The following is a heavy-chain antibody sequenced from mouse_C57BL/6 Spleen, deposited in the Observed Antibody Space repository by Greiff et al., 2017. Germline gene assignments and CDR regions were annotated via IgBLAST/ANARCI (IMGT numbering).Heavy chain of an antibody. CDR1: GFTFSDYY. CDR3: ARAGDGHWYFDV. D-gene: IGHD2-3*01. Sequence: EVMLVESEGGLVQPGSSMKLSCTASGFTFSDYYMAWVRQVPEKGLEWVANINYDGSSTYYLDSLKSRFIISRDNAKNILYLQMSSLKSEDTATYYCARAGDGHWYFDVWGTGTTVTVSS. CDR2: INYDGSST. J-gene: IGHJ1*03. V-gene: IGHV5-16*01.